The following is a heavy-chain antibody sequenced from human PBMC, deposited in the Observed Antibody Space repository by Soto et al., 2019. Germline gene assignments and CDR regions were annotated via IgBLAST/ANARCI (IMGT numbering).Heavy chain of an antibody. CDR2: ISSSSSTI. V-gene: IGHV3-48*01. CDR1: GFTFSSYS. D-gene: IGHD2-21*01. CDR3: ARVIAPPWYYFDY. J-gene: IGHJ4*02. Sequence: EVQLVESGGGLVQPGGSLRLSCAASGFTFSSYSMNWVRQAPGKGLEMVSYISSSSSTIYSADSVKARFTISRDNANNSLYLQMNSLRAEATAVYDCARVIAPPWYYFDYWGQGTLVTVSS.